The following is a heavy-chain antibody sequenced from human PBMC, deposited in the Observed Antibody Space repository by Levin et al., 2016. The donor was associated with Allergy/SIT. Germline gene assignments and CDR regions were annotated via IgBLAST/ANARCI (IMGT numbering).Heavy chain of an antibody. V-gene: IGHV1-18*01. D-gene: IGHD3-22*01. Sequence: WVRQAPGQGLEWMGWISAYNGNTNYAQKLQGRVTMTTDTSTSTAYMELRSLRSDDTAVYYCARSWVKYYDSSGYGYDYWDQGTLVTVSS. J-gene: IGHJ4*02. CDR3: ARSWVKYYDSSGYGYDY. CDR2: ISAYNGNT.